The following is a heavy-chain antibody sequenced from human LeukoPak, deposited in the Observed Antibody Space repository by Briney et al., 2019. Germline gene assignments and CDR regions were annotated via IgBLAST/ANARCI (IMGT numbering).Heavy chain of an antibody. Sequence: SETLSLTCAVYGGSFSGYYWSWIRQPPGKGLEWIGEINHSGSTNYNPSLKSRVTISVDTSKNQFSLKLSSVTAADTAVYYCARDKMDAEDWGQGTQVTVSS. J-gene: IGHJ4*02. D-gene: IGHD2-2*03. V-gene: IGHV4-34*01. CDR2: INHSGST. CDR1: GGSFSGYY. CDR3: ARDKMDAED.